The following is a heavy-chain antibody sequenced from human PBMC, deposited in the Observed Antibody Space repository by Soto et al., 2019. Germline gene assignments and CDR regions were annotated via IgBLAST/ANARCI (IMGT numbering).Heavy chain of an antibody. V-gene: IGHV3-30*18. CDR3: AKDANWNWFDP. CDR1: GFTFSSYG. J-gene: IGHJ5*02. D-gene: IGHD7-27*01. Sequence: QVQLVESGGGVVQPGRSLRLSCAASGFTFSSYGMHWVRQAPGKGLEWVAVISYDGCNKYYADSVKGRFTISRDNSKNTLYLQMNSLRPEDTAVYYCAKDANWNWFDPWGQGTLVIVSS. CDR2: ISYDGCNK.